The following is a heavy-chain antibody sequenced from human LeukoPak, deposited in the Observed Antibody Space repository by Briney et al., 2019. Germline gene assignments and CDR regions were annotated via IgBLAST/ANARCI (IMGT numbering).Heavy chain of an antibody. V-gene: IGHV4-34*01. CDR1: GGSFSGYY. J-gene: IGHJ4*02. D-gene: IGHD6-13*01. Sequence: SETLSLTCAVYGGSFSGYYWSWIRQLPGKGLEWIGEINHSGSTNYNPSLKSRVTISVDTSKNQFSLKLSSVTAADTAVYYCATLYSSSWYYFDYWGQGTLVTVSS. CDR2: INHSGST. CDR3: ATLYSSSWYYFDY.